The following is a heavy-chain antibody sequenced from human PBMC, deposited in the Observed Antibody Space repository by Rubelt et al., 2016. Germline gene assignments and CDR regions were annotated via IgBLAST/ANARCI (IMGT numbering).Heavy chain of an antibody. Sequence: VQLVESGGGVVQPGRSLRLSCAASGFTFSNYAMSWVRQAPGKGLEWVSAVSGSGGSTSYADSVMGRLTISRENSKNTLYLQRNSLRAEDTAVYYCARAKQQLVEYDYWGQGTLVTVSS. D-gene: IGHD6-13*01. CDR3: ARAKQQLVEYDY. V-gene: IGHV3-23*04. CDR1: GFTFSNYA. J-gene: IGHJ4*02. CDR2: VSGSGGST.